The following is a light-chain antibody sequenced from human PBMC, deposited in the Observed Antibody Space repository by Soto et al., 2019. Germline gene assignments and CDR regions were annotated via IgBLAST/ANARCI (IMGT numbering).Light chain of an antibody. V-gene: IGKV3-11*01. Sequence: ELVLTQSPATLSLSPGERATLSCRASQSVSSYFAWYQQKPGQAPRLLIYDASNRATGIPARFSGSGSGTDFTLTISSLESEDFAVYYCLQRSNWPLTFGGGTKVDIK. CDR3: LQRSNWPLT. CDR1: QSVSSY. CDR2: DAS. J-gene: IGKJ4*01.